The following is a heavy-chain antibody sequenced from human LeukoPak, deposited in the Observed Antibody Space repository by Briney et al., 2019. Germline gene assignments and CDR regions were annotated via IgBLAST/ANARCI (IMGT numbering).Heavy chain of an antibody. D-gene: IGHD1-7*01. CDR1: GFTFSSYS. V-gene: IGHV3-48*01. Sequence: GGSLRLSCAASGFTFSSYSMNWVRQAPGKGLEWVSYISSSSSSTIYYADSVKGRFTISRDNAKNSLYLQMNSLRAEDTAVYYCARDRLELRGASYYYYMDVWGKGTTVTVSS. J-gene: IGHJ6*03. CDR2: ISSSSSSTI. CDR3: ARDRLELRGASYYYYMDV.